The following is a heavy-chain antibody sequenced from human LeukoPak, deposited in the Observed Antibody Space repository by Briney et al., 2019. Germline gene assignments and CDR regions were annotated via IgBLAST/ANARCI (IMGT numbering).Heavy chain of an antibody. CDR2: IYTRGST. V-gene: IGHV4-4*07. CDR3: ARGRYCSADICSGGDAFDI. J-gene: IGHJ3*02. Sequence: SETLSLTCTVAGGSISSSYWGWIRLPPGKGLGWIGRIYTRGSTNYHPSLKSRATMSVDTSKSQFTLKLSSVTAGDTAVYYCARGRYCSADICSGGDAFDIWGQGTMVSVSS. CDR1: GGSISSSY. D-gene: IGHD2-15*01.